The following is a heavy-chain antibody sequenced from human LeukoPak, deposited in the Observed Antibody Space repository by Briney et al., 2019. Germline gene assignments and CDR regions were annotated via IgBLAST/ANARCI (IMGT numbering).Heavy chain of an antibody. Sequence: GASVKVSCKTSGYTFTNYGISWVRQAPGQGLEWMGWISPYNGNTIYAQKLQGRVTVTTDTSTSTAYMELRSLRSDDTAVYYCTRTILDCKNGVCYDYWGQGTLLTVSS. CDR3: TRTILDCKNGVCYDY. V-gene: IGHV1-18*01. CDR1: GYTFTNYG. CDR2: ISPYNGNT. J-gene: IGHJ4*02. D-gene: IGHD2-8*01.